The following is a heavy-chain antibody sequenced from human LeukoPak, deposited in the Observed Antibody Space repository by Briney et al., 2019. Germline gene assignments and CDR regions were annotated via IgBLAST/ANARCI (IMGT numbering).Heavy chain of an antibody. CDR1: GLPFSSYT. V-gene: IGHV3-23*01. J-gene: IGHJ6*03. CDR2: ISANGVST. CDR3: ARMPSTEIYYFYYVDV. D-gene: IGHD2-2*01. Sequence: GGSLRLSCAGPGLPFSSYTINWVRQAPGKGLEWVSGISANGVSTYYGDSAKGRFTTSRDNSKNTVFLQLNSLRVEDTAVYYCARMPSTEIYYFYYVDVWGKGTTVIVSS.